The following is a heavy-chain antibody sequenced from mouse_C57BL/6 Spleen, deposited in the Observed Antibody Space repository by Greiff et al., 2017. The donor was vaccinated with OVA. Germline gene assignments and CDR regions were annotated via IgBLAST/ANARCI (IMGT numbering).Heavy chain of an antibody. V-gene: IGHV1-72*01. D-gene: IGHD1-1*02. CDR3: AAMVFDY. CDR2: IDPNSGGT. CDR1: GYTFTSYW. J-gene: IGHJ2*01. Sequence: QVQLKQPGAELVKPGASVKLSCKASGYTFTSYWMHWVKQRPGRGLEWIGRIDPNSGGTKYNEKFKSKATLTVDKPSSTAYIQLSSLTSEDSAVYYCAAMVFDYWGQGTTLTVSS.